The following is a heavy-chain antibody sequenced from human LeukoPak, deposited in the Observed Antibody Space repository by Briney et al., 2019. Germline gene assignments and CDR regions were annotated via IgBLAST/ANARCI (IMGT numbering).Heavy chain of an antibody. CDR1: GGSISSYY. D-gene: IGHD3-22*01. V-gene: IGHV4-59*01. Sequence: PSETLSLTCTVPGGSISSYYWSWIRQPPGKGREWIGYIYYSGITNYNPSLKSRVTISVDTSKNQFSLKLSSVTAADTAVYYCARDMRYYYDSSGYYAASGWFDPWGQGTLVTVSS. J-gene: IGHJ5*02. CDR2: IYYSGIT. CDR3: ARDMRYYYDSSGYYAASGWFDP.